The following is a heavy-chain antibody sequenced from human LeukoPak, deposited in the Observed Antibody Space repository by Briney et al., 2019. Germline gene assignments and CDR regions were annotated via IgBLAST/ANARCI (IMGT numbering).Heavy chain of an antibody. CDR3: ARDRYYYDSSGYPDPFDY. D-gene: IGHD3-22*01. Sequence: GGSLRLSCAASGFTFSSYAMNWVRQAPGKGLEWVSYISSSSTIYYADSVKGRFTISRDNAKNSLYLQMNSLRAEDTAVYYCARDRYYYDSSGYPDPFDYWGQGTLVTVSS. J-gene: IGHJ4*02. CDR1: GFTFSSYA. V-gene: IGHV3-48*01. CDR2: ISSSSTI.